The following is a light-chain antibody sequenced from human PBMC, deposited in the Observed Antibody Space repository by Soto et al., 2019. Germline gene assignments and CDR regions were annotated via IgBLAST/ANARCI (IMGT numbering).Light chain of an antibody. CDR1: QTVSTN. CDR3: QQYGSSPPSST. V-gene: IGKV3-20*01. CDR2: AAS. Sequence: ELVMTQYPDTLSVSPGARAPLSCRARQTVSTNLAWYPQKPGQAPRLLLYAASIRATGIPARFSGRGSGTDFTLTISRLEPEDFAVYYCQQYGSSPPSSTFGQGTRLENK. J-gene: IGKJ5*01.